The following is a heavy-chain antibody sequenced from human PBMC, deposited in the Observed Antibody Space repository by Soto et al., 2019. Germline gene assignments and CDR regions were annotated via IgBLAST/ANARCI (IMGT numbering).Heavy chain of an antibody. D-gene: IGHD3-22*01. Sequence: PGGSLSLSCASSVFTFISYAMHWVRQAPGKGLEWVAVISYDGSNKYYADSVKGRFTISRDNSKNTLYLQMNSLRAEDTAVYYCARVSSGDSSGYSYYYYYGMDVWGQGTTVTVSS. J-gene: IGHJ6*02. CDR3: ARVSSGDSSGYSYYYYYGMDV. CDR2: ISYDGSNK. V-gene: IGHV3-30-3*01. CDR1: VFTFISYA.